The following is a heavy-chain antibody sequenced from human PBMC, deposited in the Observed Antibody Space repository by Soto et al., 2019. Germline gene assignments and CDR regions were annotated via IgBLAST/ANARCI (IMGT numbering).Heavy chain of an antibody. Sequence: SETLSLTCTVSGGSISSYYWSWIRQPPETGLDWIGYIYYSGSTNYNQSLKSRVTISVDTSKNQFSLKLSSVTAADTAVYYCARVLYYYGSGSYYTPYYFDYWGQGALVTVSS. CDR2: IYYSGST. V-gene: IGHV4-59*12. CDR3: ARVLYYYGSGSYYTPYYFDY. J-gene: IGHJ4*02. D-gene: IGHD3-10*01. CDR1: GGSISSYY.